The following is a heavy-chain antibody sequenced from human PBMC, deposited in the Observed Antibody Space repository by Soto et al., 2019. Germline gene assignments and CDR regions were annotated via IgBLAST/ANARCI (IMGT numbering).Heavy chain of an antibody. D-gene: IGHD6-6*01. CDR1: GFSFNNAW. Sequence: GVLRLSCAASGFSFNNAWMSWVRQAPGKWLEWVGRIKSKTDGGTTDYAAPVKGRFTISRDDSKNTLYLQMNSLKTEDTAVYYCTTDFIRSSDPYYYYYGMDVWGQGTTVTVPS. CDR3: TTDFIRSSDPYYYYYGMDV. CDR2: IKSKTDGGTT. J-gene: IGHJ6*02. V-gene: IGHV3-15*01.